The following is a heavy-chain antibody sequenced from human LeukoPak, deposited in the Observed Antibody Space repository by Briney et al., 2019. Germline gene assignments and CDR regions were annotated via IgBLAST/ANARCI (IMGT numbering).Heavy chain of an antibody. CDR3: ARDRGYDNAFDI. J-gene: IGHJ3*02. V-gene: IGHV3-74*01. Sequence: GGSLRLSCAASGFTFSSYWMHWVRHAPGKGLVGVSRINSDGSSTTYADSVKGRFTISRDNAKNTLYLQMNSLRAEDTAVYYCARDRGYDNAFDIWGQGTMVTVSS. D-gene: IGHD5-12*01. CDR2: INSDGSST. CDR1: GFTFSSYW.